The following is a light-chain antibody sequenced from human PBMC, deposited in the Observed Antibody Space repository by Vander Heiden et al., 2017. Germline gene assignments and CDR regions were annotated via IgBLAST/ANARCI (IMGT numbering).Light chain of an antibody. CDR2: GAS. V-gene: IGKV1-39*01. J-gene: IGKJ4*01. Sequence: DIQMPPSHSSLSASVGDRVTISCRASQSIGIYVNWYQQKSGKAPKLLIYGASSLESGVPARFSGSGSGTDFTLTISSLQPEDVATYYCQHCYSPPFTFGGGTKVEIK. CDR3: QHCYSPPFT. CDR1: QSIGIY.